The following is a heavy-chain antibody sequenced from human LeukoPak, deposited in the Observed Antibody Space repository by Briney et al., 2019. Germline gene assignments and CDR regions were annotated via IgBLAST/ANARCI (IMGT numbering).Heavy chain of an antibody. J-gene: IGHJ4*02. CDR1: GFTFSSYS. D-gene: IGHD3-10*01. CDR2: ISSSSTI. Sequence: GGSLRLSCAASGFTFSSYSMNWVRQAPGKGLEWVSYISSSSTIYYADSVKGRFTISRDNAKNSLYLQMNSLRAEDTAVYYCARDSSGGTFDYWGQGTLVTVSS. CDR3: ARDSSGGTFDY. V-gene: IGHV3-48*04.